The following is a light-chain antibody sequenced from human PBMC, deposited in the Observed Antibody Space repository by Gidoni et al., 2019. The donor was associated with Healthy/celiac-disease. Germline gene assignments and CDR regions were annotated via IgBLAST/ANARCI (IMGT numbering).Light chain of an antibody. CDR3: CSYAGSSRV. Sequence: QSALTQPASVSGSPGQSITISCSGTSSDVGSYNVVSWYQQHPGKAPKLMIYEYSKRPSGVSNRFSGSKSGNTASLTISGLQAEDEADYYCCSYAGSSRVFGGGTKLTVL. CDR1: SSDVGSYNV. J-gene: IGLJ3*02. CDR2: EYS. V-gene: IGLV2-23*01.